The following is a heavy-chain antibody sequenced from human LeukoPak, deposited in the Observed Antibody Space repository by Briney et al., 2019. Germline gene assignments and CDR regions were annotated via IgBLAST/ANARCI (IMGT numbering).Heavy chain of an antibody. CDR1: GFTFSGYG. CDR3: AKKGYSRDY. D-gene: IGHD2-21*01. V-gene: IGHV3-NL1*01. Sequence: PGGSLRLSCAASGFTFSGYGMHWVRQAPGKGLEWVSVIYSGGSTYYADSVKGRFTISRDNSKNTLYLQMNSLRAEDTAVYYCAKKGYSRDYWGQGTLVTVSS. CDR2: IYSGGST. J-gene: IGHJ4*02.